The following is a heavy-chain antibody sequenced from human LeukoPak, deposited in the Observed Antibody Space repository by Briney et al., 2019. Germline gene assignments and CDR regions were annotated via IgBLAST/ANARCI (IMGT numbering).Heavy chain of an antibody. CDR3: ASTGYSSSWYRMNFDY. V-gene: IGHV1-69*04. CDR2: IIPILGIA. D-gene: IGHD6-13*01. Sequence: SVKVSCKASGGTFSSYAISWVRRAPGQGLEWMGRIIPILGIANYAQKFQGRVTITADKSTSTAYMELSSLRSEDTAVYYCASTGYSSSWYRMNFDYWGQGTLVTVSS. J-gene: IGHJ4*02. CDR1: GGTFSSYA.